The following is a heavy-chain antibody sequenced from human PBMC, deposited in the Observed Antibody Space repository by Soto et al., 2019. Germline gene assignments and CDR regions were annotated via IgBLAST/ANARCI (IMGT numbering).Heavy chain of an antibody. CDR1: GFSLSTSGVG. CDR2: IYWDDDK. D-gene: IGHD1-26*01. Sequence: SGPTLVNRTQTLTLTCTFSGFSLSTSGVGVGLIRQPPGKALEWLAIIYWDDDKRYRPSLKRRLTITKDTSKNQVVLTMTNMDPMETAKYYCIHRRSGSYYNYWGQGTLVTVSS. V-gene: IGHV2-5*02. J-gene: IGHJ4*02. CDR3: IHRRSGSYYNY.